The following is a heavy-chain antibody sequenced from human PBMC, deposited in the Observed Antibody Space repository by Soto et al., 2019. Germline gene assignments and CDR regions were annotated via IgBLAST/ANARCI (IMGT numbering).Heavy chain of an antibody. CDR2: IYWDDDK. CDR1: GFSLSTYHMG. Sequence: QITLKESGPTLVRPAQTLTLTCDFSGFSLSTYHMGVAWIRQPPGKALEWLALIYWDDDKRYSPSLKDRLAISKGTSSNQLVLTITNVDPGDTATYFCAHSGDYDLLTFDHWGPGTLVTVSS. D-gene: IGHD4-17*01. J-gene: IGHJ4*02. V-gene: IGHV2-5*02. CDR3: AHSGDYDLLTFDH.